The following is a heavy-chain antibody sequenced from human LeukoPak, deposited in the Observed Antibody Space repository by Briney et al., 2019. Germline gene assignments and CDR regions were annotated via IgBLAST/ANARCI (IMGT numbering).Heavy chain of an antibody. J-gene: IGHJ5*02. Sequence: RAGGSLRLSCTASGFKFDDYDMSWVRQVPGKGLEWVSGITWNGDKTVYADSVRGRFSISRDNTKKSLYLQMSSLRAEDTALYYCARDPFCSGSPGCYLEDWFAPGGRGTLVPVSA. CDR2: ITWNGDKT. CDR1: GFKFDDYD. D-gene: IGHD1-26*01. CDR3: ARDPFCSGSPGCYLEDWFAP. V-gene: IGHV3-20*04.